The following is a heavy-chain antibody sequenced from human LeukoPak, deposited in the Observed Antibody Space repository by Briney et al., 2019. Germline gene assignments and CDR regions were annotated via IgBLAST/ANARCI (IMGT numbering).Heavy chain of an antibody. CDR3: ARFPDYYYDSSGAGDY. J-gene: IGHJ4*02. Sequence: SETLSLTCTVSGGSISSSSYYWGWIRQPPGKGLEWIGSIYYSGSTYYNPSLKSRGTISVDTSKNQFSLKLSSVTAADTAVYYCARFPDYYYDSSGAGDYWGQGTLVTVSS. CDR2: IYYSGST. V-gene: IGHV4-39*01. CDR1: GGSISSSSYY. D-gene: IGHD3-22*01.